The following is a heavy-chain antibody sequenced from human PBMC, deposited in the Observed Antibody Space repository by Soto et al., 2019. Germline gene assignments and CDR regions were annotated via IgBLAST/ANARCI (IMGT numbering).Heavy chain of an antibody. J-gene: IGHJ4*02. V-gene: IGHV4-30-4*01. CDR3: ARVASQNYDFWSGYDDY. CDR1: GGSISSGDYY. Sequence: PSETLSLTCTVSGGSISSGDYYWSWIRQPPGKGLEWIGYIYYSGSTYYNPSPKSRVTISVDTSKNQFSLKLSSVTAADTAVYYCARVASQNYDFWSGYDDYWGQVTLVTVSS. CDR2: IYYSGST. D-gene: IGHD3-3*01.